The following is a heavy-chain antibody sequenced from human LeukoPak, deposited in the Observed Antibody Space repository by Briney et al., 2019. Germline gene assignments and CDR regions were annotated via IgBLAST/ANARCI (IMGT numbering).Heavy chain of an antibody. D-gene: IGHD3-22*01. V-gene: IGHV3-53*01. J-gene: IGHJ3*02. CDR3: ARGGPWGPFYYDSSGYKGALDI. Sequence: GGSLRLSCAASGFTVSTNYMSWVRQASGKGLEWVSVIYSDGSTYYADSVKGRFTISRDNSINTLYLKMNSLRAEDTAVYYCARGGPWGPFYYDSSGYKGALDIWGQGTMVTVSS. CDR1: GFTVSTNY. CDR2: IYSDGST.